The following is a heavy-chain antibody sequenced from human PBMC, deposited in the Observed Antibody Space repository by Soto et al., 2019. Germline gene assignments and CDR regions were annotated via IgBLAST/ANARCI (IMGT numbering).Heavy chain of an antibody. Sequence: EVQLLESGGALVQPGGSLRLSCAASGFIFSGHWMHWVRQVPGKGLLWVARINGDGSITTSTDSVGGRFTISRDNAKNTLHLQMNNLRPEDTGLYYCARVLRGRGSSTFDFWGQGTLVTVSS. D-gene: IGHD1-26*01. V-gene: IGHV3-74*03. J-gene: IGHJ4*02. CDR3: ARVLRGRGSSTFDF. CDR1: GFIFSGHW. CDR2: INGDGSIT.